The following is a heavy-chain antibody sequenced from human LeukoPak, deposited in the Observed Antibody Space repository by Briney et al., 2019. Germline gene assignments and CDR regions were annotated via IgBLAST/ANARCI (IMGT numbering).Heavy chain of an antibody. CDR3: ATQVWSPFVDY. D-gene: IGHD5-18*01. CDR1: GFTFSTYG. Sequence: GGSLRLSCEASGFTFSTYGMHWVRQAPGKGLEWVAFIRYDGSNEYYADSVKGRFTISRDNAKNTLYLQMNSLRPEDTALYLCATQVWSPFVDYWGQGILVTVSS. J-gene: IGHJ4*02. CDR2: IRYDGSNE. V-gene: IGHV3-30*02.